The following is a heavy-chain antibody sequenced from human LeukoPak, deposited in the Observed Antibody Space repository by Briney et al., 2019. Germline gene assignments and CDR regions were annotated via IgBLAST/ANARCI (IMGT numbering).Heavy chain of an antibody. CDR1: GYTLTSYD. Sequence: VASVKVSCKASGYTLTSYDINWVRQATGQGLEWMGWMNPNSGNTGYAQKFQGRVTMTRNTSISTAYMELSSLRSEDTAVYYCARAIYYGSGSYCCWGQGTLVTVSS. CDR2: MNPNSGNT. CDR3: ARAIYYGSGSYCC. V-gene: IGHV1-8*01. D-gene: IGHD3-10*01. J-gene: IGHJ4*02.